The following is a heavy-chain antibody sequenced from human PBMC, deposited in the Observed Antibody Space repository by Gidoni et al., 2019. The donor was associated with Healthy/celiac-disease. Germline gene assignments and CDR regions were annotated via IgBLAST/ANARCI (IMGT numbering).Heavy chain of an antibody. CDR2: IIPIFGTA. V-gene: IGHV1-69*01. CDR3: ARFHYYGSGSDYYFDY. J-gene: IGHJ4*02. Sequence: QVQLVQSGAEVKKPGSSVKVSCKASGGTFSSSAISWVRQAPGQGLEWMGGIIPIFGTANYAQKFQGRVTITADESTSTAYMELSSLRSEDTAVYYCARFHYYGSGSDYYFDYWGQGTLVTVSS. D-gene: IGHD3-10*01. CDR1: GGTFSSSA.